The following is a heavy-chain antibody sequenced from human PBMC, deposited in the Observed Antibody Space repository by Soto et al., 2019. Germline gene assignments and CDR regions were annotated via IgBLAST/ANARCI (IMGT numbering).Heavy chain of an antibody. CDR2: INHSGST. J-gene: IGHJ5*02. D-gene: IGHD3-10*01. CDR1: GGSFSGYY. V-gene: IGHV4-34*01. Sequence: QVQLQQWGAGLLKPSETLSLTCAVYGGSFSGYYWSWIRQPPGKGLEWIGEINHSGSTNYNPSLKSRVTISVDPSKNQFSLKLSSVTAADTAVYYCATASRITMVRGVENWFDPWGQGTLVTVSS. CDR3: ATASRITMVRGVENWFDP.